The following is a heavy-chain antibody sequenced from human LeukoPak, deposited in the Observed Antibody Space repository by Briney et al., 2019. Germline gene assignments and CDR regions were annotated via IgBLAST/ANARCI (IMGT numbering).Heavy chain of an antibody. CDR3: AKQDIPKDAFDI. J-gene: IGHJ3*02. CDR1: GYSFTSYW. D-gene: IGHD2-15*01. CDR2: IYPGDSGT. Sequence: SGESLKISCKGSGYSFTSYWIGWVRQMPGKGLDWMGIIYPGDSGTRYSPSFQGQVTISADKSISTAYLQWSSLKASDTAMYYCAKQDIPKDAFDIWGQGTMVTVSS. V-gene: IGHV5-51*01.